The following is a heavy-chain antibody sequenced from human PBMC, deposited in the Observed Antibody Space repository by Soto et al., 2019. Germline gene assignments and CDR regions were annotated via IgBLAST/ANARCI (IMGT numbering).Heavy chain of an antibody. V-gene: IGHV1-46*01. J-gene: IGHJ6*04. CDR1: GYTFTSYY. CDR2: INPSGGST. CDR3: DRFLQPRIAAPGSHYYYYGMDV. D-gene: IGHD6-13*01. Sequence: ASVKVSCKASGYTFTSYYMHWVRQAPGQGLERMGIINPSGGSTSYAQKFQGRVTMTRDTSTSTVYIELSSLRSEDTAVYSCDRFLQPRIAAPGSHYYYYGMDVGGKGST.